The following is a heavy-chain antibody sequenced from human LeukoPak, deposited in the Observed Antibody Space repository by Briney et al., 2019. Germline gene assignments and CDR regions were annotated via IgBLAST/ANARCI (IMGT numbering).Heavy chain of an antibody. J-gene: IGHJ4*02. CDR1: GFTVSSNY. V-gene: IGHV3-66*01. CDR2: IYSGGST. CDR3: ARDYTYCSGSRCYDRFDY. D-gene: IGHD2-15*01. Sequence: GGSLRLSCAASGFTVSSNYMSWVRQAPGKGLEWVSVIYSGGSTYYADSVKGRFTISRDNSKNTLYLQMNSLRAEDTAVYYCARDYTYCSGSRCYDRFDYCGQGIRVTVSS.